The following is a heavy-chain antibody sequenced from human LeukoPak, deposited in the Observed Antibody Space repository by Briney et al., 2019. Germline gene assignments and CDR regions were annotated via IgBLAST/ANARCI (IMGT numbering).Heavy chain of an antibody. CDR3: ARGFYGDSSYYYYYMDV. V-gene: IGHV3-13*01. D-gene: IGHD3-22*01. CDR2: IGTAGDT. CDR1: GFNFSSYD. J-gene: IGHJ6*03. Sequence: PGGSQRLSCAASGFNFSSYDMLWVRQATGKGLEWVSAIGTAGDTYYPGSVKGRFTISRENAKNSLYLQMNSLRAGDTAVYYCARGFYGDSSYYYYYMDVWGKGTTVTVSS.